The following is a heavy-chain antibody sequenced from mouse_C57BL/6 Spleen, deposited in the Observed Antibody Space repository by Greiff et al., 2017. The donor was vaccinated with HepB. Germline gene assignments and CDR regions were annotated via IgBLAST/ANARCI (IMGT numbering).Heavy chain of an antibody. J-gene: IGHJ4*01. CDR1: GYTFTDYN. D-gene: IGHD1-1*02. V-gene: IGHV1-18*01. CDR3: ARGAKCYGNYYAMDY. CDR2: INPNNGGT. Sequence: DVQLQESGPELVKPGASVKIPCKASGYTFTDYNMDWVKQSHGKSLEWIGDINPNNGGTIYNQKLKGKATLTVDQACSTAYMELRSLTSEDTAVYKWARGAKCYGNYYAMDYWGQGTSVTVSS.